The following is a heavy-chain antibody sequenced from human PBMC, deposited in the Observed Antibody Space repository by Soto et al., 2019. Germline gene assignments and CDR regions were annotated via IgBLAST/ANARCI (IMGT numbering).Heavy chain of an antibody. J-gene: IGHJ5*02. V-gene: IGHV3-30*03. CDR3: ATGHRGLTGTTVVVAVPGWFDP. CDR2: ISYDGSNE. CDR1: GFTFSVYN. Sequence: GGSLRLSCAASGFTFSVYNMQWVRQAPGKGLECVAVISYDGSNEYYADSVKGRFTISRDNSNNMLYLQMNSLRPEDTAVYYCATGHRGLTGTTVVVAVPGWFDPWGQGALVTVYS. D-gene: IGHD2-15*01.